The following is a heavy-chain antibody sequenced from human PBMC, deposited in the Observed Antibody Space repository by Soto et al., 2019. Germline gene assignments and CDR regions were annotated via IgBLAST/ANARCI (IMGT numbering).Heavy chain of an antibody. D-gene: IGHD7-27*01. CDR1: GFTFSSYF. CDR2: IWYDGSNK. V-gene: IGHV3-33*01. J-gene: IGHJ6*03. CDR3: ARAGEVYYYYYYMDV. Sequence: GSLRLSCAASGFTFSSYFMHWVRQAPGKGLEWVAVIWYDGSNKYYADSVKGRFTISRDNSKNTLYLQMNSLRAEDTAVYYCARAGEVYYYYYYMDVWGKGT.